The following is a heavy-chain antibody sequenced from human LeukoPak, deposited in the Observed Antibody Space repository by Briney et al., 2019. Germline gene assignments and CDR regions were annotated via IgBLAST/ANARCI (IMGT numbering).Heavy chain of an antibody. V-gene: IGHV4-34*01. CDR1: GGSFSGYY. D-gene: IGHD6-19*01. J-gene: IGHJ6*03. Sequence: PSETLSLTCAVYGGSFSGYYWSWIRQPPGKGLEWIGEINHSGSTNYNPSLKSRVTISVDTSKNQFSLKLSSVTAADTAVYYCARHGVYSSGWSKPLMIHYYYMDVWGKGTTVTISS. CDR2: INHSGST. CDR3: ARHGVYSSGWSKPLMIHYYYMDV.